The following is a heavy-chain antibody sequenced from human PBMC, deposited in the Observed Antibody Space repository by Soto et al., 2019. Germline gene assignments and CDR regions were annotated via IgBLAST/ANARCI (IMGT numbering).Heavy chain of an antibody. CDR2: ISVFNGNT. V-gene: IGHV1-18*01. CDR1: GYTFTGYG. J-gene: IGHJ3*01. CDR3: GRDGSGGIIDS. Sequence: QVQLVQSGAEVKKPGASVKVSCKTSGYTFTGYGINWVRQAPGHGLEWMGWISVFNGNTKYGQNIQDRVIMTTDTSTSTAYMELRRLLSDDTAVYFCGRDGSGGIIDSWGQGTMLIVSS. D-gene: IGHD2-15*01.